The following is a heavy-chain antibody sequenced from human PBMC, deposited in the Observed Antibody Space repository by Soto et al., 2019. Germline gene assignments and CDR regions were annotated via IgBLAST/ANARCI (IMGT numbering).Heavy chain of an antibody. Sequence: EVQLLESGGGLVQPGGSLRLSCAASEITFKNFVMSWVRQAPGKGLEWVSTISDSGSSTYYADSVKGRFTISRDNSKNTLYLQMNSLRADDTAVYYCAKHHWFDLWGQGTLVTVSS. V-gene: IGHV3-23*01. CDR3: AKHHWFDL. J-gene: IGHJ5*02. CDR1: EITFKNFV. CDR2: ISDSGSST.